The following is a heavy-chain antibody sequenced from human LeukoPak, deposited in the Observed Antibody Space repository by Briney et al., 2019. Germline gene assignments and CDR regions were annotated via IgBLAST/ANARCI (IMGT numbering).Heavy chain of an antibody. CDR3: AKAKLGYCSGGNCYPAYYFDY. D-gene: IGHD2-15*01. Sequence: EGSLRLSCAASGFTFSSYSMNWVRQAPGKGLEWVSGISGSGRNTYYADSVKGRFTISRDNSQNTLYLQMNSLRAEDTAVYYCAKAKLGYCSGGNCYPAYYFDYWGQGTLVTVSS. V-gene: IGHV3-23*01. CDR2: ISGSGRNT. J-gene: IGHJ4*02. CDR1: GFTFSSYS.